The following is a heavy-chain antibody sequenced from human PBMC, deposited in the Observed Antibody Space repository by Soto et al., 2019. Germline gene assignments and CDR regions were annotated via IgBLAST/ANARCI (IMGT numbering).Heavy chain of an antibody. CDR1: GGSISSYY. V-gene: IGHV4-59*08. CDR3: ARRAQDLVVVAASYYYMDV. D-gene: IGHD2-15*01. J-gene: IGHJ6*03. Sequence: PETFPHRYSVSGGSISSYYWSWIRQPPGKGLEWIGYIYYSGSTNYNPSLTSRVTISVDTSKNQFSLKLSSVTAADTAVYYCARRAQDLVVVAASYYYMDVWGKGTTVTVSS. CDR2: IYYSGST.